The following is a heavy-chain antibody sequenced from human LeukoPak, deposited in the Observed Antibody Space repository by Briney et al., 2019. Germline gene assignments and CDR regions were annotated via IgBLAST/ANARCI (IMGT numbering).Heavy chain of an antibody. J-gene: IGHJ4*02. D-gene: IGHD3-3*01. CDR1: GFTFSVSP. CDR2: ISHDGIGT. V-gene: IGHV3-30*04. Sequence: GGSLRLSCAASGFTFSVSPMHWVRQAPGKGLEWVAGISHDGIGTYYADSVKGRFTISRDNSKNTLFLQMNRLRAEDTAVYYCAKIPQVAIFSVPNFDYWGQGTLVTVSS. CDR3: AKIPQVAIFSVPNFDY.